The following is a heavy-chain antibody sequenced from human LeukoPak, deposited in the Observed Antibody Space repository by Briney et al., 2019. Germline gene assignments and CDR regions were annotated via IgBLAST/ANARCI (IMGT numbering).Heavy chain of an antibody. Sequence: PSETLSLTCTVSGGSISSYYWSWIRQPAGKGLEWIGRIYTSGSTNYNPSLKSRVTMSVDTPKNQFSLKLSSVTAADTAVYYCARDRSYYGSGSYYNEGWFDPWGQGTLVTVSS. V-gene: IGHV4-4*07. CDR2: IYTSGST. CDR3: ARDRSYYGSGSYYNEGWFDP. J-gene: IGHJ5*02. CDR1: GGSISSYY. D-gene: IGHD3-10*01.